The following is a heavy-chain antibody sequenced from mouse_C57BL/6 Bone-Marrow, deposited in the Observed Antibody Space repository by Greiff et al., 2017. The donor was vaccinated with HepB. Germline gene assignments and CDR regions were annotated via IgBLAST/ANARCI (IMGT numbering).Heavy chain of an antibody. D-gene: IGHD2-4*01. V-gene: IGHV5-9-1*02. CDR3: TRDKGDYPYFDY. J-gene: IGHJ2*01. CDR2: ISSGGDYI. CDR1: GFTFSSYA. Sequence: EVKVVESGEGLVKPGGSLKLSCAASGFTFSSYAMSWVRQTPEKRLEWVAYISSGGDYIYYADTVKGRFTISRDNARNTLYMQMSSLKSEDTAMYYCTRDKGDYPYFDYWAKAPLSQSPQ.